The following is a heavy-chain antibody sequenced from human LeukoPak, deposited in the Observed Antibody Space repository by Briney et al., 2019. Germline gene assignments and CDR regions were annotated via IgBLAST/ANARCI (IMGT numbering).Heavy chain of an antibody. V-gene: IGHV5-51*01. CDR2: IYPADSDT. D-gene: IGHD3-10*01. CDR1: GYTFTSYW. Sequence: GESLKISCKVSGYTFTSYWIGWVRQMPGKGLEWMGIIYPADSDTRYSPSFQGQVTISVDTSISTAYLQWSSLKASDTAMYYCARLLWFGDSGWFDPWGQGTLVTVSS. J-gene: IGHJ5*02. CDR3: ARLLWFGDSGWFDP.